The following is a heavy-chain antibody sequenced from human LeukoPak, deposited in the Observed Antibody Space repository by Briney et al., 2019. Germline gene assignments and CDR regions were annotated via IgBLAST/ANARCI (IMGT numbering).Heavy chain of an antibody. D-gene: IGHD3-3*01. CDR1: GFTFSSYG. J-gene: IGHJ6*02. V-gene: IGHV3-33*01. CDR2: IWYDGSNK. Sequence: GGSLRLSCAASGFTFSSYGMHWVRQAPGKGLEWVAVIWYDGSNKYYADSVKGRFTISRDNSKNTLYLQMNSLRAEDTAVYYCAREIRFLEWLASYYYYGMDVWAKGPRSPSP. CDR3: AREIRFLEWLASYYYYGMDV.